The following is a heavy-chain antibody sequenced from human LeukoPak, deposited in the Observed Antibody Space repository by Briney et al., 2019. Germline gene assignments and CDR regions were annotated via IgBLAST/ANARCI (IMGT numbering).Heavy chain of an antibody. CDR1: GFTFSTYG. Sequence: GGSLRLSCAASGFTFSTYGMHWVRRAPGKGLEWAAVTSYDGGNKYYADSVKGRFTISRDNSKNTLYLQMNSLRAEDTAVYYCAKSRGGYSYGDNWFDPWGQGTPVTVSS. J-gene: IGHJ5*02. CDR2: TSYDGGNK. CDR3: AKSRGGYSYGDNWFDP. V-gene: IGHV3-30*18. D-gene: IGHD5-18*01.